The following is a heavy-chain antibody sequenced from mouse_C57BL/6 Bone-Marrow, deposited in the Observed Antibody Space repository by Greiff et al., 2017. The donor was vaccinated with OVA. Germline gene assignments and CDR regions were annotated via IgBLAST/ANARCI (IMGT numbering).Heavy chain of an antibody. CDR1: GYTFTDYY. Sequence: VQLQQSGPVLVKPGASVKMSCKASGYTFTDYYMNWVKQSHGKSLEWIGVINPYNGGTSYNQKFKGKATLTVDKSSSTAYMELNSLTSEDSAVYYCAREGSSYGDYAMDYWGQGTSVTVSS. V-gene: IGHV1-19*01. D-gene: IGHD1-1*01. J-gene: IGHJ4*01. CDR3: AREGSSYGDYAMDY. CDR2: INPYNGGT.